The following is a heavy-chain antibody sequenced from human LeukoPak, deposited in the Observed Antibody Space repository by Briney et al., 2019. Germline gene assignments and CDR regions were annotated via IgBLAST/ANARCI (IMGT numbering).Heavy chain of an antibody. V-gene: IGHV4-4*07. J-gene: IGHJ4*02. D-gene: IGHD3-22*01. CDR1: GGSISSYY. Sequence: SETLSLTCTVSGGSISSYYWSWIRQPAGKGLEWIGRIYTTGSTNYNPSLKSRVTMSVDTSKNQFSLQLSSVTAADTAVYYCARETGASDYYDSSGQFDYWGQGTLVTVSS. CDR2: IYTTGST. CDR3: ARETGASDYYDSSGQFDY.